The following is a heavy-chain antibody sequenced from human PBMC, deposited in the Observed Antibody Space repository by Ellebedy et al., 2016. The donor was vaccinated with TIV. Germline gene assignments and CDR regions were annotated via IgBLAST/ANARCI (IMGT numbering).Heavy chain of an antibody. Sequence: PGGSLRLSCTASGFTFGDYAMSWFRQAPGKGLEWVGFIRSKAYGGTTEYAASVKGRFTISRDDSKSIAYLQMNSLKTEDTAVYYCTRGSSSSWWYYYYYGMDVWGQGTTVTVSS. CDR2: IRSKAYGGTT. CDR3: TRGSSSSWWYYYYYGMDV. CDR1: GFTFGDYA. J-gene: IGHJ6*02. D-gene: IGHD6-13*01. V-gene: IGHV3-49*03.